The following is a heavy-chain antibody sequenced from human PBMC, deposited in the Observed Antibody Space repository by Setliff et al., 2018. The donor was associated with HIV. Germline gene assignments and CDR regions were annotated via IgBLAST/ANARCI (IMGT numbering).Heavy chain of an antibody. Sequence: SETLSLTCAVYGGSFSGYYWSWIRQPPGKGLEWIGEINHSGSTNYNPSLKSRVTISVDTSRNQFSLNLSSVTAADTAVYYCARFPLLHKNAFDIWGQGTMVTVSS. CDR2: INHSGST. V-gene: IGHV4-34*01. D-gene: IGHD2-15*01. CDR1: GGSFSGYY. J-gene: IGHJ3*02. CDR3: ARFPLLHKNAFDI.